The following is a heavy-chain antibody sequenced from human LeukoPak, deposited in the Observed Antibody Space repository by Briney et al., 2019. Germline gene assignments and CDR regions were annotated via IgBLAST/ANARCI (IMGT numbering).Heavy chain of an antibody. Sequence: GASVKVSCKASGYTFTSYGISWVRQAPGQGLEWMGWISAYNGNTNYAQKLQGRVTMTTDTSTSTAYMELRSLRSDDTAVYYCARDLRNYYDSSGWVWYFDLWSRGTLVTVSS. D-gene: IGHD3-22*01. CDR2: ISAYNGNT. V-gene: IGHV1-18*01. CDR1: GYTFTSYG. J-gene: IGHJ2*01. CDR3: ARDLRNYYDSSGWVWYFDL.